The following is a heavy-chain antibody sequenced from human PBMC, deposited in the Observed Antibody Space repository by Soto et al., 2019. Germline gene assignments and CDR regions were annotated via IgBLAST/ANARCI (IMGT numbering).Heavy chain of an antibody. V-gene: IGHV1-46*03. CDR1: GYTFTNHY. J-gene: IGHJ6*03. CDR2: INPSVGST. CDR3: PRGLLQPSAIGRFYYYYMDI. D-gene: IGHD2-2*02. Sequence: QVQLVQSGGEVKKPGASVRISCRASGYTFTNHYIHWVRQAPGQGLEWMGIINPSVGSTSYARKFQVGGTMTRDTSTNSVYVDLSSLTSEDTAVYFCPRGLLQPSAIGRFYYYYMDIWGTGTTVTVSS.